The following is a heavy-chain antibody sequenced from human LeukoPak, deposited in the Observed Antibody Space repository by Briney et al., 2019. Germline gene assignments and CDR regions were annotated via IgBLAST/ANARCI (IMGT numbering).Heavy chain of an antibody. CDR1: GFTFSDYY. CDR3: ARNFKTYYYDSSGLSLDY. D-gene: IGHD3-22*01. J-gene: IGHJ4*02. Sequence: GGSLRLSCAASGFTFSDYYMSWIRQAPGKALEWVSYVSSGSSTIYYADSVKGRFTVSRDNAKNSLYLQMNSLRAEDTAVYYCARNFKTYYYDSSGLSLDYWGQGTLVTVSS. V-gene: IGHV3-11*04. CDR2: VSSGSSTI.